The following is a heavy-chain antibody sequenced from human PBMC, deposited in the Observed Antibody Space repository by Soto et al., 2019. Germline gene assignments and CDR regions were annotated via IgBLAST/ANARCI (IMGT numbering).Heavy chain of an antibody. CDR3: ARLSTLAGYYYYYGMDV. CDR1: GGSISSYY. V-gene: IGHV4-59*08. J-gene: IGHJ6*02. D-gene: IGHD2-15*01. CDR2: IYYSGST. Sequence: SETLSLTCTVSGGSISSYYWSWIRQPPGKGLEWIGYIYYSGSTNYNPSLKSRVTISVDTSKNQFSLKLSSVTAADTAVYYCARLSTLAGYYYYYGMDVWGQGTTVTVSS.